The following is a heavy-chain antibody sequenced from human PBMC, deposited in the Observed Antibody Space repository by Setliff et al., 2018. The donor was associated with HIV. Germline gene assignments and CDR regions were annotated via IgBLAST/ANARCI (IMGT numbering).Heavy chain of an antibody. CDR2: IFSSGTT. V-gene: IGHV4-4*07. J-gene: IGHJ3*01. CDR3: ARVQMAYAAFDV. CDR1: GGSIGSYY. D-gene: IGHD4-17*01. Sequence: SETLSLTCSVSGGSIGSYYWNWIRQPAGKGLEWIGRIFSSGTTNYNPSLQSRITMSVDTSKNQFSLKLNSVTAADTAVYYCARVQMAYAAFDVWGQGTMVTVSS.